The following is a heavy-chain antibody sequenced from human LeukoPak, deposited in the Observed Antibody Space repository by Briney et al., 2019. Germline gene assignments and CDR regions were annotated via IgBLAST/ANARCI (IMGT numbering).Heavy chain of an antibody. CDR3: ATDYSGYDAFDI. D-gene: IGHD5-12*01. Sequence: GGSLRLSCAASTLTFSDAWMSWVRQAPGKGLEWVGLIKSKSFGGTTDYAAAVKGRFTISRDDSKSTLVLQMDSLKTEDTAVYYCATDYSGYDAFDIWGLGTMVIVSS. CDR1: TLTFSDAW. J-gene: IGHJ3*02. CDR2: IKSKSFGGTT. V-gene: IGHV3-15*01.